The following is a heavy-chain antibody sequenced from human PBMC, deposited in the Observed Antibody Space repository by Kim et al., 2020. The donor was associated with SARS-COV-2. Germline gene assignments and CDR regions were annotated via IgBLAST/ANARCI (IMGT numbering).Heavy chain of an antibody. V-gene: IGHV4-59*09. D-gene: IGHD2-2*01. J-gene: IGHJ4*02. CDR3: ARGKYCSSTSCSYYFDY. Sequence: LTSRVTISVDTSKNQFSLKLSSVTAADTAVYYCARGKYCSSTSCSYYFDYWGQGTLVTVSS.